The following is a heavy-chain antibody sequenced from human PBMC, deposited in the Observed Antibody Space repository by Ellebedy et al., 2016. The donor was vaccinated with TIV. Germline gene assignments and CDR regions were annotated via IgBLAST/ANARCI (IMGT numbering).Heavy chain of an antibody. D-gene: IGHD5-18*01. CDR1: GFTFSSFA. CDR3: ASNVDTAKVRGNY. CDR2: ISGSAGST. J-gene: IGHJ4*02. V-gene: IGHV3-23*01. Sequence: PGGSLRLPCAASGFTFSSFAMNWVRQAPGKGLEWVPFISGSAGSTYYADSVKGRFTISRDNSKNTLYLQMNSLRVEDTARYYCASNVDTAKVRGNYWGQGTLVTVSS.